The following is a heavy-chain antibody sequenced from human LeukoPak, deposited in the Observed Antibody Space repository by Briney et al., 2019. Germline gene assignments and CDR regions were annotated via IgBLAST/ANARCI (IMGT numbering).Heavy chain of an antibody. CDR2: IYYSGST. D-gene: IGHD3-9*01. CDR3: ARGRGLRYFSTSGYFDY. V-gene: IGHV4-39*07. J-gene: IGHJ4*02. Sequence: PSETLSLTCTVSGGSISSSSYYWGWIRQPPGKGLEWIGSIYYSGSTNYNPSLKSRVTISVDTSKNQFSLKLSSVTAADTAVYYCARGRGLRYFSTSGYFDYWGQGTLVTVSS. CDR1: GGSISSSSYY.